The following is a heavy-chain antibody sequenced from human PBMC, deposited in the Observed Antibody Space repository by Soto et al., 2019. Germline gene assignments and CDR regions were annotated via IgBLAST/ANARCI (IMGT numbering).Heavy chain of an antibody. Sequence: SESLSLTFTVFGGSIRSYYWSWIRRTPGKVLEWIVYIHYSGSTNYNHSLKSRVTIPVDTSKNQFSLKLSSVTAADTAVYYCASTRLRYFDWLGPHAFDIWGQGQMVT. CDR3: ASTRLRYFDWLGPHAFDI. CDR2: IHYSGST. J-gene: IGHJ3*02. D-gene: IGHD3-9*01. V-gene: IGHV4-59*01. CDR1: GGSIRSYY.